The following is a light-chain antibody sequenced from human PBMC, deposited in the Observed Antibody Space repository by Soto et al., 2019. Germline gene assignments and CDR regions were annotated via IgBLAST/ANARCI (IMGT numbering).Light chain of an antibody. CDR2: DAS. Sequence: EIVLTQSPATLSLSPGERATLSCRASQSISRYLAWYQQKPGQAPRLLIYDASTRATGIPARFSGSGSGTDFTLTINSLEPEDFAVYYCQHSSDWPLLLAFGGGTKVEIK. CDR3: QHSSDWPLLLA. J-gene: IGKJ4*01. V-gene: IGKV3-11*01. CDR1: QSISRY.